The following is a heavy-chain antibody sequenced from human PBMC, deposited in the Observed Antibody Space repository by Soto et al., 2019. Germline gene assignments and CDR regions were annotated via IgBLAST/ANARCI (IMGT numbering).Heavy chain of an antibody. V-gene: IGHV3-7*01. CDR2: IKEDGSEM. Sequence: EVQLVESGGGLVQAGGSLRLSCAASGFTFSSYWMSWFRQAPGKGREWVGNIKEDGSEMNYVDSLKARFTISRDNAKNSLYLQMKSLRAEDTAVYYCARVPPAAGTGFDYWGQGTLVTVSS. CDR3: ARVPPAAGTGFDY. J-gene: IGHJ4*02. D-gene: IGHD6-13*01. CDR1: GFTFSSYW.